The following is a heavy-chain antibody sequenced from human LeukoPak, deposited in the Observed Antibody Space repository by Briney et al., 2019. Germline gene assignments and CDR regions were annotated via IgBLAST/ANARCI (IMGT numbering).Heavy chain of an antibody. J-gene: IGHJ6*03. D-gene: IGHD6-6*01. V-gene: IGHV4-59*01. CDR2: IYYSGST. CDR1: GGSISSYY. CDR3: ASNLIAARPYYYYYMDV. Sequence: PSETLSLTCTVSGGSISSYYWSWIRQPPGKGLEWIGYIYYSGSTNYNPSLKSRVTISVDTSKNQFSLKLSSVTAADTAVYYCASNLIAARPYYYYYMDVWGKGTTVTVSS.